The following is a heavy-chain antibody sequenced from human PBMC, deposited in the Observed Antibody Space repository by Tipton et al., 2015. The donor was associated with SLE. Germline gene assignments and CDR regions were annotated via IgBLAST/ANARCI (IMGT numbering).Heavy chain of an antibody. D-gene: IGHD3-10*01. CDR2: INHSGST. J-gene: IGHJ4*02. V-gene: IGHV4-34*01. Sequence: LRLSCAASGFTFSSYSMNWVRQAPGKGLEWIGEINHSGSTNYNPSLKSRVTISVDTSKNQFSLKLSSVTAADTAVYYCAREGRGWDDYWGQGTLVTVSS. CDR3: AREGRGWDDY. CDR1: GFTFSSYS.